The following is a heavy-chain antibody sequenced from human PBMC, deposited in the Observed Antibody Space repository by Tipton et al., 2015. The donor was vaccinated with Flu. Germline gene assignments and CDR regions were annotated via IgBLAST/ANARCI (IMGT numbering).Heavy chain of an antibody. Sequence: TLSLTCTVSGGTISSYYWSWIRQPAGKGLEWIGRIYTSGSTNYNPSLKSRVTMSVDTSKNQFSLKLSSVTAADTAVYYCARVVPRAGDAFDIWGQGTMVTVSS. J-gene: IGHJ3*02. CDR3: ARVVPRAGDAFDI. D-gene: IGHD6-6*01. CDR1: GGTISSYY. V-gene: IGHV4-4*07. CDR2: IYTSGST.